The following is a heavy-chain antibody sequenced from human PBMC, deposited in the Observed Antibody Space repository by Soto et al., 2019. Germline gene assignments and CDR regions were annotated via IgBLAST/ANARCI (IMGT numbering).Heavy chain of an antibody. D-gene: IGHD2-2*01. Sequence: GGSLRLSCAVSGFIFSSYTMNWVRQGPGKGLEWVSYISSSSGSTYYADSVKGRFTISRDNAKNSLYLQMNSLRAENTAVYYCARDPNIVLVPAALRSYYYYYGMDVWGQGTTVTVSS. CDR3: ARDPNIVLVPAALRSYYYYYGMDV. CDR2: ISSSSGST. J-gene: IGHJ6*02. CDR1: GFIFSSYT. V-gene: IGHV3-48*04.